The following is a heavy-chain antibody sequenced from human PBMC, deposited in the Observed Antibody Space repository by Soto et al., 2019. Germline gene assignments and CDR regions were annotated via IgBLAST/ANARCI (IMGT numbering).Heavy chain of an antibody. CDR3: TTGRSSGPYYYYYGMDV. J-gene: IGHJ6*02. D-gene: IGHD6-19*01. CDR1: GFTFSNAW. CDR2: IKSKTDGGTI. Sequence: GGSLRLSCAASGFTFSNAWMSWVRQAPGKGLEWVGRIKSKTDGGTIDYAAPVKGRFTISRDDSKNTLYLQMNSLKTEDTAVYYCTTGRSSGPYYYYYGMDVWGQGTTVTVSS. V-gene: IGHV3-15*01.